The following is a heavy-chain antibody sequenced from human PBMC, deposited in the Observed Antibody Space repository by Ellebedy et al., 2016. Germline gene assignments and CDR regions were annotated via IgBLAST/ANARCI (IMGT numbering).Heavy chain of an antibody. CDR2: ISGSGGST. D-gene: IGHD3-22*01. J-gene: IGHJ4*02. CDR3: AKEKSPRVPPRDSNGYFD. CDR1: GFTFSSYA. V-gene: IGHV3-23*01. Sequence: GESLKISXAASGFTFSSYAMSWVRQAPGKGLEWVSAISGSGGSTYYADSVKGRFTISRDNSKNTLYLQMNSLRAEDTAVYYCAKEKSPRVPPRDSNGYFDWGQGTLVTVSS.